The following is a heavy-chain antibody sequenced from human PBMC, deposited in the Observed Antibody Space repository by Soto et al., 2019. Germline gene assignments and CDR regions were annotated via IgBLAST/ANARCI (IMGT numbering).Heavy chain of an antibody. CDR2: IYSGGST. CDR3: VTDISAPTSGLY. D-gene: IGHD2-15*01. Sequence: EVQLVESGGGLVQPGGSLRLSCAASGFIVSNTYMSWVRQAPGKGLEWVSFIYSGGSTFYADSVKGRFTVSRDSSTNMWYLQMSSLTAEDTAVDYCVTDISAPTSGLYFGQGTLITVSS. J-gene: IGHJ4*02. CDR1: GFIVSNTY. V-gene: IGHV3-66*01.